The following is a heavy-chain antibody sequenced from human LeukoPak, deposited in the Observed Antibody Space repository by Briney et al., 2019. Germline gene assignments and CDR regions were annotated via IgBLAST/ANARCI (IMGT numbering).Heavy chain of an antibody. Sequence: ASVKVSCKASGYTFTGYYMHWVRQSPGQGLEWMGWINPNSGVTNYAQKFQGRVTMTRDTSISTAYMELSRLRSDDTAVYYCARDLAVVVAATPYYFDYWGQGTLVTVSS. V-gene: IGHV1-2*02. CDR3: ARDLAVVVAATPYYFDY. J-gene: IGHJ4*02. D-gene: IGHD2-15*01. CDR2: INPNSGVT. CDR1: GYTFTGYY.